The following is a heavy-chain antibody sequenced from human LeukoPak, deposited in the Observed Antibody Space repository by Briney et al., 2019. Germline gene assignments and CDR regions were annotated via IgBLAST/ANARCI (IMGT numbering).Heavy chain of an antibody. CDR1: GFTFSSYA. J-gene: IGHJ4*02. V-gene: IGHV4-34*01. CDR2: INHSGST. CDR3: ARLGGLWSGYYWDY. Sequence: GSLRLSCAASGFTFSSYAMSWIRQPPGKGLEWIGEINHSGSTNYNPSLKSRVTISVDTSKNQFSLKLSSVTAADTAVYYCARLGGLWSGYYWDYWGQGTLVTVSS. D-gene: IGHD3-3*01.